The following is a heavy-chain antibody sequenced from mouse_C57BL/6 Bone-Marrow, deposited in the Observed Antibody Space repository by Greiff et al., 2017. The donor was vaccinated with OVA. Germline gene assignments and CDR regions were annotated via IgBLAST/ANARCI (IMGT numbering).Heavy chain of an antibody. D-gene: IGHD2-10*02. CDR2: ISSGGSYT. Sequence: EVKLVESGGDLVKPGGSLKLSCAASGFTFSSYGMSWVRQTPDKRLEWVATISSGGSYTYYPDSVKGLFTISRDNAKNTLYLQMSSLKSEDTAIYYCEKRYEAYYYAMDYWGQGTSVTVSS. V-gene: IGHV5-6*02. CDR1: GFTFSSYG. J-gene: IGHJ4*01. CDR3: EKRYEAYYYAMDY.